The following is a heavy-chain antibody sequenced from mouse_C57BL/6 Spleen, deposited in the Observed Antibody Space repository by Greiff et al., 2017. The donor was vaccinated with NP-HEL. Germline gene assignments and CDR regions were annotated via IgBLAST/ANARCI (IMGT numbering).Heavy chain of an antibody. V-gene: IGHV1-72*01. CDR3: SRSDYAPFAY. D-gene: IGHD1-1*02. Sequence: QVQLQQPGAELVKPGASVKLSCKASGYTFTSYWMHWVKQRPGRGLGWIGRIDPNSGGTKYNEKFKSKATLTVDKPSSTAYMQLSSLTSEDSAVYYCSRSDYAPFAYWGQGTLVTVSA. CDR1: GYTFTSYW. J-gene: IGHJ3*01. CDR2: IDPNSGGT.